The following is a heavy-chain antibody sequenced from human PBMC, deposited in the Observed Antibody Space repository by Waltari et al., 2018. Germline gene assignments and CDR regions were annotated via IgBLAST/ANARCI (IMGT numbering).Heavy chain of an antibody. CDR3: VTEGGNSGAFDF. Sequence: QLQLVQSGAAVKTPGASVTVSCKVSGYTLIELSMHWVRQAPGKGLEWIGGFDPEGARIVYSQTFQGRVSLTEDTSTDTAYMVLSSLRVEDAAVYYCVTEGGNSGAFDFWGPGTMVTVFS. V-gene: IGHV1-24*01. CDR1: GYTLIELS. CDR2: FDPEGARI. D-gene: IGHD7-27*01. J-gene: IGHJ3*01.